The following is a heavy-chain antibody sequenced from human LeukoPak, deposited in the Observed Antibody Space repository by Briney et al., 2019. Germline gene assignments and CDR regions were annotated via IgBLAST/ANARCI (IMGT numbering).Heavy chain of an antibody. CDR1: GFTFSDYG. Sequence: GGSLGLSCAASGFTFSDYGMHWVRQAPGKGLEWVALIYYDGSNKYFADSVKGRFTISRDNSRNTLYLQMSSLRVEDTAVYYCARDRATRYFDYWGQGTLVTVSS. D-gene: IGHD2-15*01. CDR2: IYYDGSNK. J-gene: IGHJ4*02. V-gene: IGHV3-33*01. CDR3: ARDRATRYFDY.